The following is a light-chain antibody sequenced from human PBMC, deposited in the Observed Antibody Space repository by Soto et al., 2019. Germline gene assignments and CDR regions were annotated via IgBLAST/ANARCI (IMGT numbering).Light chain of an antibody. CDR1: QSVSSY. CDR2: DAS. V-gene: IGKV3-11*01. Sequence: EIMLTQSPSTLSLSPGERATLSCRASQSVSSYLAWYQQKPGQAPRLLIYDASNRATGIPARFSGSGSGTDFTLTISSLEPEDFAVYYCQQRSSWPPTITFGQGTRLEIK. CDR3: QQRSSWPPTIT. J-gene: IGKJ5*01.